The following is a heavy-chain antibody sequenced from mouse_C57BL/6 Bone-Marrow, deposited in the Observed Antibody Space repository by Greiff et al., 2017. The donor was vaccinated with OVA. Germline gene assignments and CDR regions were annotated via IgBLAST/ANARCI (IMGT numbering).Heavy chain of an antibody. D-gene: IGHD1-1*01. J-gene: IGHJ4*01. Sequence: QVQLQQSGPELVKPGASVKLSCKASGYTFTSYDINWVKQRPGQGLEWIGWIYPRDGSTKYNAKFKGKATLTVDTSSSTAYMELHSLTSEDSAVYFCAVVPDYYAMDYWGQGTSVTVSS. CDR3: AVVPDYYAMDY. CDR2: IYPRDGST. V-gene: IGHV1-85*01. CDR1: GYTFTSYD.